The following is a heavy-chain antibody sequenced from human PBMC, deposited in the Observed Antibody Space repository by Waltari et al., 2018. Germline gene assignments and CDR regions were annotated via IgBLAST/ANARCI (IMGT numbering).Heavy chain of an antibody. CDR2: VTSDDKT. Sequence: EVQLVESGGGLIQPGGSLRLSCAASAFSVSGKDMTWVRQAPGKGLEWLSIVTSDDKTYYADSVKGRFTISRDNSKNTLYLEMSSLTAEDTAVYYCARDEGVEPTTRFDYWGQGTLVTVSS. D-gene: IGHD1-26*01. J-gene: IGHJ4*02. CDR1: AFSVSGKD. V-gene: IGHV3-53*01. CDR3: ARDEGVEPTTRFDY.